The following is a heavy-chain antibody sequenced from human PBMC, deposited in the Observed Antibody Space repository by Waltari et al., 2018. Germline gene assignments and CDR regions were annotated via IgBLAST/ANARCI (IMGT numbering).Heavy chain of an antibody. CDR1: GGSISSYY. J-gene: IGHJ4*02. CDR2: IYYSGST. V-gene: IGHV4-59*01. CDR3: ARDSGSYSDY. Sequence: QVQLQESGPGLVKPSETLSLTCTVSGGSISSYYWSWIRQPPGKGLEWIGYIYYSGSTNYNPSLKSRVAISVDTSKNQFSLKLSSVTAADTAVYYCARDSGSYSDYWGQGTLVTVSS. D-gene: IGHD1-26*01.